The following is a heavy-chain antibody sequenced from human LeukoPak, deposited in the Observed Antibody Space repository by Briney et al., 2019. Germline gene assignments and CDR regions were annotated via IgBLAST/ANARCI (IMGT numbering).Heavy chain of an antibody. Sequence: SQTLSLTCTVSGGSISSGGYYWSWIRQHPGKGLEWIGYIYYSGSTYYNPSLKSRVTISVDTSKNQFSPKLSSVTAADTAVYYCVVYGYYDSSGYYTFDYWGQGTLVTVSS. J-gene: IGHJ4*02. CDR1: GGSISSGGYY. CDR2: IYYSGST. V-gene: IGHV4-31*03. CDR3: VVYGYYDSSGYYTFDY. D-gene: IGHD3-22*01.